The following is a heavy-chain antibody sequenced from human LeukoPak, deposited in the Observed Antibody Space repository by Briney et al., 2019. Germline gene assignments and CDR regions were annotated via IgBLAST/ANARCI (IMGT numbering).Heavy chain of an antibody. D-gene: IGHD2-2*01. CDR3: AREGDIDIVVVPAAMDY. V-gene: IGHV3-11*01. CDR1: GFTFSDYY. Sequence: PGGSLRLSCAASGFTFSDYYMSWIRQAPGKGLEWVSYISSSGSTIYYADSVKGRFTISRDNAKNSLYLQMNSLRAEATAVYYCAREGDIDIVVVPAAMDYWGQGTLVTVSS. CDR2: ISSSGSTI. J-gene: IGHJ4*02.